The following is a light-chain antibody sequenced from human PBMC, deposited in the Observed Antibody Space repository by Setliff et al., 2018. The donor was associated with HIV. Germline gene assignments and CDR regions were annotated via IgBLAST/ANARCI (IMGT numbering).Light chain of an antibody. CDR3: CSYAGSRTFYV. V-gene: IGLV2-23*02. CDR1: SSDVGNYNL. Sequence: QSALTQPASVSGSPGQSITISCSGTSSDVGNYNLVSWYQQPPGKAPKLMVYEVTKRPLGVSTRFSGSESGNTASLTISGLLAEDEADYYCCSYAGSRTFYVFGTGTKVTVL. J-gene: IGLJ1*01. CDR2: EVT.